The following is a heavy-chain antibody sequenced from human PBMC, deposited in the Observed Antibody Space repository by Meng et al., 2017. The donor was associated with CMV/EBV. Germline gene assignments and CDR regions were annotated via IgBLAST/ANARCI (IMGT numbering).Heavy chain of an antibody. Sequence: GPLGQAGAEVKKPGVSVKVSCKAPGYTFTGYYMHWVRQAPGQGLEWMGIINPSGGSTSYAQKFQGRVTMTRDTSTSTVYMELSSLRSEDTAVYYCAREGEGVVAATPHFDYWGQGTLVTVSS. CDR1: GYTFTGYY. D-gene: IGHD2-15*01. V-gene: IGHV1-46*01. J-gene: IGHJ4*02. CDR2: INPSGGST. CDR3: AREGEGVVAATPHFDY.